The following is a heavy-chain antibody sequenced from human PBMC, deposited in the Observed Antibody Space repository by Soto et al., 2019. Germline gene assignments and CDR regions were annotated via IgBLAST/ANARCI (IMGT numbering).Heavy chain of an antibody. CDR1: GYTFTSYY. J-gene: IGHJ3*02. CDR3: ARFFYYDSSGYFGAFSSEVFDI. V-gene: IGHV1-46*01. CDR2: INPSGGST. D-gene: IGHD3-22*01. Sequence: ASVKVSCKASGYTFTSYYMHWVRQAPGQGLEWMGIINPSGGSTSYAQKFQGRVTMTRDTSTSTVYMELSSLRSEDTAVYYCARFFYYDSSGYFGAFSSEVFDIGGKGKMATFPS.